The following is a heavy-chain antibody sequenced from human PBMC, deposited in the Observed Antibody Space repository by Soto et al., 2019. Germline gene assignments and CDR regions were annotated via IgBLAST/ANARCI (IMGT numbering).Heavy chain of an antibody. V-gene: IGHV4-34*01. J-gene: IGHJ6*02. CDR1: GGSFSGYY. D-gene: IGHD3-10*01. CDR2: INHSGGT. CDR3: ARGVGSGRPRSHYYYYYGMDV. Sequence: PSETLSLTCAVYGGSFSGYYWSWIRQPPGKGLEWIGEINHSGGTNYNPSLKSRVTISVDTSKNQFSLKLSSVTAADTAVYYCARGVGSGRPRSHYYYYYGMDVWGQGTTVT.